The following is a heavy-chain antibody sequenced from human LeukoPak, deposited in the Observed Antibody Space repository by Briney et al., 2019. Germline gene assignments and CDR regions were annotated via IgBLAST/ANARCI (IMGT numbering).Heavy chain of an antibody. CDR2: ISGSGGTT. CDR1: GFTFSSYG. V-gene: IGHV3-23*01. Sequence: TGGSLRLSCAASGFTFSSYGMHWVRQAPGKGLEWVSGISGSGGTTYYADSVKGRFTISRDNSKSTLYLQMNSLRAEDTAVYYCAKRYSYNFDYWGQGTLVTVSS. D-gene: IGHD5-18*01. J-gene: IGHJ4*02. CDR3: AKRYSYNFDY.